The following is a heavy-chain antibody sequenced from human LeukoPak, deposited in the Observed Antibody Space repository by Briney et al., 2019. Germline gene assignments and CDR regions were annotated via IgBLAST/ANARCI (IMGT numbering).Heavy chain of an antibody. D-gene: IGHD4-23*01. CDR2: ISGSGGST. Sequence: GGSLRLSCAASGFTFSSYAMSWVRQAPGKGLECVSAISGSGGSTYYADSVKGRFTISRDNSKNTLYLQMNSLRAEDTAVYYCAKVPFHNSESYYFDYWGQGTLVTVSS. J-gene: IGHJ4*02. CDR3: AKVPFHNSESYYFDY. CDR1: GFTFSSYA. V-gene: IGHV3-23*01.